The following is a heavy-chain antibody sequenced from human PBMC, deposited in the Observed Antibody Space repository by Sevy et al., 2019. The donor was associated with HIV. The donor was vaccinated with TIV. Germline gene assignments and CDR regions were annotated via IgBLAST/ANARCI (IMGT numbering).Heavy chain of an antibody. V-gene: IGHV1-24*01. CDR3: ATVGLRYYSCSIFYEGDWLDT. CDR2: FDPQEGET. D-gene: IGHD2-15*01. Sequence: ASVKVSCKVSGYTLTKLSIHWVRQAPGKGLEWMGYFDPQEGETIYAQRFQGRLTMTLDTSTVTAYMELSSLTSKDTAVYFCATVGLRYYSCSIFYEGDWLDTWGQGTQVTVSS. CDR1: GYTLTKLS. J-gene: IGHJ5*02.